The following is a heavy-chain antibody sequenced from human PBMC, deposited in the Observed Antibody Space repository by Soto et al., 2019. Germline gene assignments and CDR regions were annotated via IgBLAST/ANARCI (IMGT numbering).Heavy chain of an antibody. V-gene: IGHV3-23*01. Sequence: EVELLESGGGLVQPGGSLRLSCAASGFSFNTYAMTWVRXXPGXXXXXXXXXTSVSPSGTITYYADSVKGRFTISRDNSKNTLSXQMNXXXXXXXXXXXXXXXXXXXXXXXXXXXKYSWFDYWGLGTLVTVSS. CDR2: VSPSGTIT. J-gene: IGHJ5*01. CDR1: GFSFNTYA. CDR3: XXXXXXXXXXXXXXXKYSWFDY.